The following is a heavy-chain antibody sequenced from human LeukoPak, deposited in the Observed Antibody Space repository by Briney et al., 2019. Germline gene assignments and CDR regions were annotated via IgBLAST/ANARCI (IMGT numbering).Heavy chain of an antibody. CDR2: SNPNSGCT. J-gene: IGHJ5*02. V-gene: IGHV1-2*02. CDR1: GYTFTGYY. Sequence: ASVKVSCKASGYTFTGYYMHWVRQAPGQGLEGMGWSNPNSGCTNYAQKFQGRVTMTRDTSLSTAYMALSRPRSAAPAVYYCASSLAASLFEPWGQGTLVTVSS. D-gene: IGHD6-13*01. CDR3: ASSLAASLFEP.